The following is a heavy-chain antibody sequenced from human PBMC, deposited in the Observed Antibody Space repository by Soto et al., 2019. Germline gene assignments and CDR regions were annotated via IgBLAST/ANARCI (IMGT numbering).Heavy chain of an antibody. CDR2: IIPIFGTA. J-gene: IGHJ6*02. CDR1: GGTFSSYA. Sequence: SVKVSCKASGGTFSSYAISWVRQAPGQGLEWMGGIIPIFGTANYAQKFQGRVTITADESTSTAYMKLSSLRSEDTAEYYSARGPIAVVPPFYYYGMDVWGQGTTVTVSS. CDR3: ARGPIAVVPPFYYYGMDV. V-gene: IGHV1-69*13. D-gene: IGHD6-19*01.